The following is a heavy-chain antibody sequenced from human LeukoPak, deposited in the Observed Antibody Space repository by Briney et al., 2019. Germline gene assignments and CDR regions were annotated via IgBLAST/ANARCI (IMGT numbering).Heavy chain of an antibody. D-gene: IGHD3-16*01. CDR3: ARRINTAWGIDY. Sequence: GGSLRPSCAASGFTVSSSYMNWVRQAPGKGLEWVSVTYSSGNTYYADSVKGRFTVSRDNSKNTLYLQMNSLRPDDTAVYYCARRINTAWGIDYWGQGTLVTVAS. J-gene: IGHJ4*02. V-gene: IGHV3-53*01. CDR2: TYSSGNT. CDR1: GFTVSSSY.